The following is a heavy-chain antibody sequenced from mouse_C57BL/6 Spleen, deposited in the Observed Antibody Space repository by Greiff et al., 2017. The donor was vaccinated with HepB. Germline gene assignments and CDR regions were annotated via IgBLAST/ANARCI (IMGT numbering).Heavy chain of an antibody. CDR2: ISSGSSTI. CDR3: ARPRDYGNYSWFAY. D-gene: IGHD2-1*01. CDR1: GFTFSDYG. V-gene: IGHV5-17*01. J-gene: IGHJ3*01. Sequence: EVQRVESGGGLVKPGGSLKLSCAASGFTFSDYGMHWVRQAPEKGLEWVAYISSGSSTIYYADTVKGRFTISRDNAKNTLFLQMTSLRSEDTAMYYCARPRDYGNYSWFAYWGQGTLVTVSA.